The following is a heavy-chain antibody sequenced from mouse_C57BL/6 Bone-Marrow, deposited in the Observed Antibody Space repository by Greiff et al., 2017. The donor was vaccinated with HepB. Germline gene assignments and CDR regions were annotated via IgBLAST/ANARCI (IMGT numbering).Heavy chain of an antibody. CDR1: GYTFTSYW. Sequence: QVQLQQPGAELVKPGASVKMSCKASGYTFTSYWITWVKQRPGKGLEWIGDINPGNGGTNYNEKFKGKATLTVDTSSSTAYMQLSSLTSEDSAVYYCARADQATDYSLDYWGQGTSVTVSA. J-gene: IGHJ4*01. D-gene: IGHD3-2*02. CDR2: INPGNGGT. CDR3: ARADQATDYSLDY. V-gene: IGHV1-55*01.